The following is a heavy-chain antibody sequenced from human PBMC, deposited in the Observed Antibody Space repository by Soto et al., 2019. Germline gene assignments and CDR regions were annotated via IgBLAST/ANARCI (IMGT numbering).Heavy chain of an antibody. CDR3: AHTHPSWFDY. J-gene: IGHJ4*02. Sequence: QITLKESGPTLVKPTQTLTLTCTFSGFSLSTSGVGVGWIRQPPGKALEWLALIHWDDDKRYSPSLKSRLTNTKDTTKNQVDLTMTSMDPVDTATSYCAHTHPSWFDYWGQGTLVTVSS. CDR1: GFSLSTSGVG. CDR2: IHWDDDK. V-gene: IGHV2-5*02.